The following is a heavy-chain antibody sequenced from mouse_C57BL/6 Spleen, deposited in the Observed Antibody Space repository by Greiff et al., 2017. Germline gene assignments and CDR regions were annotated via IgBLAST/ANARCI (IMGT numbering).Heavy chain of an antibody. Sequence: EVKLVESGGGLVQPGGSLSLSCAASGFTFTDYYMSWVRQPPGKALEWLGFIRNKANGYTTEYSASVKGRFTISRDNSQSILYLQMNALGAEDSATYYCARYTYGDWYFDVWGTGTTVTVSS. J-gene: IGHJ1*03. V-gene: IGHV7-3*01. CDR2: IRNKANGYTT. D-gene: IGHD1-1*02. CDR1: GFTFTDYY. CDR3: ARYTYGDWYFDV.